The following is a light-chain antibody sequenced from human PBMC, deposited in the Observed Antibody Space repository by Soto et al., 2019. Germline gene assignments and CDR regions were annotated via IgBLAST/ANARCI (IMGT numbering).Light chain of an antibody. V-gene: IGKV3-20*01. Sequence: EIVLTQSPGTLSLSPGERATLSCRASQSVSSSYLAWYQQKPGQAPRLLIYGASSRATGIPDGFSGSGSGTDFTLTIIRLEPEDFAVYYCQQFGSSPLFTFGPGTKVDVK. CDR1: QSVSSSY. CDR2: GAS. J-gene: IGKJ3*01. CDR3: QQFGSSPLFT.